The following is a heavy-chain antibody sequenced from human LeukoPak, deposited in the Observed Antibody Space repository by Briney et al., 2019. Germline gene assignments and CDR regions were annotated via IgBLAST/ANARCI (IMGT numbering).Heavy chain of an antibody. D-gene: IGHD4-4*01. CDR1: GFTFSSYG. CDR2: ISYDGSNK. Sequence: GRSLRLSCAASGFTFSSYGMHWVRQAPGKGLEWVAVISYDGSNKYHADSVKGRFTISRDNSKNTLYLQMNSLRAEDTAVYYCAKDAMTTVTTPTVYYDYGMDVWGQGTTVTVSS. V-gene: IGHV3-30*18. CDR3: AKDAMTTVTTPTVYYDYGMDV. J-gene: IGHJ6*02.